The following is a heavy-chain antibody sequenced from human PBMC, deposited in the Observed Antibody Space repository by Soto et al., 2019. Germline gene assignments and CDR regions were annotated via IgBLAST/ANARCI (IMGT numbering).Heavy chain of an antibody. V-gene: IGHV3-21*01. J-gene: IGHJ4*02. CDR3: ARETEDLTSTFDY. CDR1: GFTFTRYS. CDR2: ISSTTNYI. Sequence: EVQLVESGGGLVKPGVSLRLSCAASGFTFTRYSMNRVRQPPGKGLEWVSSISSTTNYIYSPDSMKGRFTVSRDNAENSVYLDMTSLSAEDTAVYYCARETEDLTSTFDYWGQGTLVTVSS.